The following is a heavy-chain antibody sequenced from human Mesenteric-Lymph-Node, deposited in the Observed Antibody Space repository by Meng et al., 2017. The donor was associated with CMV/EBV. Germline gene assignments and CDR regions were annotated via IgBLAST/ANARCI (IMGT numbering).Heavy chain of an antibody. J-gene: IGHJ5*02. CDR3: ARGITIFGVAPLRWFDP. CDR2: IYYTGET. CDR1: DSISGSY. Sequence: DSISGSYWSWIRQAPGKGLEWIGHIYYTGETTYNPSLKTRVTISVDTSKNQFSLKLSSVTAADTAVYYCARGITIFGVAPLRWFDPWGQGTLVTVSS. V-gene: IGHV4-59*12. D-gene: IGHD3-3*01.